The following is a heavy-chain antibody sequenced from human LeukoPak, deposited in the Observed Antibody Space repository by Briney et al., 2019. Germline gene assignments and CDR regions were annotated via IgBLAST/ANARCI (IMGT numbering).Heavy chain of an antibody. CDR3: ARAALNGWYDVVDY. CDR2: INPNSGGT. CDR1: GYTFTGYY. V-gene: IGHV1-2*02. Sequence: ASVKVSCKASGYTFTGYYMHWVRQAPGQGPEWMGWINPNSGGTNYAQKFQGRVTMTRDTSISTAYMELSRLRSDDTAVYYSARAALNGWYDVVDYWGQGTLVTVSS. D-gene: IGHD6-19*01. J-gene: IGHJ4*02.